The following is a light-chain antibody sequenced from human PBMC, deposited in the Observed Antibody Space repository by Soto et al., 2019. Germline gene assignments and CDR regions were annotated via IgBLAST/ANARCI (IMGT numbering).Light chain of an antibody. CDR2: KAS. CDR3: QQYDIFSLT. Sequence: DIQMTQPPSTLSASVGDRVTITCRASQSISSWLAWYHQKPGKAPKRLIYKASTLERGTPSRFSGGGSGTEFTLTISSLQPDDFATHYCQQYDIFSLTFGGGTKVEVK. V-gene: IGKV1-5*03. J-gene: IGKJ4*01. CDR1: QSISSW.